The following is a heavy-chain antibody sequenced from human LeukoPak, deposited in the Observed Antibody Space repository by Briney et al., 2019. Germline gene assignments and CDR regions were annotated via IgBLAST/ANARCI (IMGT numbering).Heavy chain of an antibody. J-gene: IGHJ4*02. D-gene: IGHD3-22*01. V-gene: IGHV3-23*01. CDR2: ISGSGGST. CDR3: AKVRITMIVVGANYDY. Sequence: GGSLRLSCAASGFTFSSYAMSWVRQAPGKGLEWVSDISGSGGSTYYADSVKGRFTISRDNSKNTLYLQMNSLRAEDTAVYYCAKVRITMIVVGANYDYWGQGTLVTVSS. CDR1: GFTFSSYA.